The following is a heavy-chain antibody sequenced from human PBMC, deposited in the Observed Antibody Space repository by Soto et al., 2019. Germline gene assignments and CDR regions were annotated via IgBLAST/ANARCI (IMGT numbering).Heavy chain of an antibody. CDR2: INHSGST. CDR1: GGTFSGYY. CDR3: GGYCSGGSCPREFDP. V-gene: IGHV4-34*08. Sequence: SETLSLTCAVYGGTFSGYYWSWIRQTPGKGLEWIGEINHSGSTNYNPSLKSRVTISVDTSKNQFSLKLSSVTAADTAVYYCGGYCSGGSCPREFDPWGQGTLVTVSS. J-gene: IGHJ5*02. D-gene: IGHD2-15*01.